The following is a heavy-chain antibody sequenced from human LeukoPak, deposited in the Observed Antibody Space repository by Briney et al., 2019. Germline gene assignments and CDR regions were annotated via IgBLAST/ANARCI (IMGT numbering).Heavy chain of an antibody. Sequence: PSETLSLTCAVYGGSFSGYYWSWIRQPPGKGLEWIGEINHSGSTNYNPSLKSRVTISVDTSKNQFSLKLSSVTAADTAVYYCARADSWFGEFNFDYWGQGTLVTVSS. V-gene: IGHV4-34*01. CDR3: ARADSWFGEFNFDY. J-gene: IGHJ4*02. D-gene: IGHD3-10*01. CDR2: INHSGST. CDR1: GGSFSGYY.